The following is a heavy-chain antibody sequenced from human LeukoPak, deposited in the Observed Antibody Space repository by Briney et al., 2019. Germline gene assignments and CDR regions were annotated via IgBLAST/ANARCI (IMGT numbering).Heavy chain of an antibody. Sequence: PSETLSLTCAVYGGSFSGYYWSWIRQPPGKGLEWIGEINHSGSTNYNPSLKRRVTISVDTSKNQFSLKLSSVTAADTAVYYCARGRYGSGSYYSASWFDPWGQGTLVTVSS. CDR1: GGSFSGYY. V-gene: IGHV4-34*01. J-gene: IGHJ5*02. CDR2: INHSGST. D-gene: IGHD3-10*01. CDR3: ARGRYGSGSYYSASWFDP.